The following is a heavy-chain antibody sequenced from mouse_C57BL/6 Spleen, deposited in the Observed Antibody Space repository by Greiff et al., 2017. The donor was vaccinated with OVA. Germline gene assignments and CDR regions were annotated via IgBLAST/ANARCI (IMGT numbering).Heavy chain of an antibody. V-gene: IGHV14-4*01. D-gene: IGHD1-1*01. CDR3: TFFIGAY. CDR2: IDPENGDT. CDR1: GFNIKDDY. Sequence: DVKLQESGAELVRPGASVKLSCTASGFNIKDDYMHWVKQRPEQGLEWIGWIDPENGDTEYASKFQGKATITADTSSNTAYLQLSSLTSEDTAVYYCTFFIGAYWGQGTTLTVSS. J-gene: IGHJ2*01.